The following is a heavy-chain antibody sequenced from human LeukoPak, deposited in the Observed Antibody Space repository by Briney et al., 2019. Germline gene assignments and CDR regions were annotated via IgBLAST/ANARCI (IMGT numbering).Heavy chain of an antibody. D-gene: IGHD7-27*01. CDR1: GFPFSRYW. CDR3: VQALMGTSDH. J-gene: IGHJ4*02. Sequence: PGGSLRLSCAASGFPFSRYWMHWVRQAPGKGLVWVSRMNSDGSTTNYADSVKGRFTISRDNAKNTLYLQMNSLRAEDTAVYYCVQALMGTSDHWGQGSLVTVSS. V-gene: IGHV3-74*01. CDR2: MNSDGSTT.